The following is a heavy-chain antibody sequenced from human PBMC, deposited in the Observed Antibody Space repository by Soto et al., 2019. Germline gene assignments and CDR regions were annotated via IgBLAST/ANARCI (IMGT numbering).Heavy chain of an antibody. CDR2: VYYTGTT. CDR3: AGGPPIIMETTIVPINYYFDC. J-gene: IGHJ4*02. Sequence: SETLSLTCTVSGGSVRTSDYYWVWIRQTPGRGLEWIGSVYYTGTTYYTPSLQGRVTMSADTSKNTFFLDLRSVTATVTAVYYCAGGPPIIMETTIVPINYYFDCWGQGILVTVSS. V-gene: IGHV4-39*01. D-gene: IGHD2-21*02. CDR1: GGSVRTSDYY.